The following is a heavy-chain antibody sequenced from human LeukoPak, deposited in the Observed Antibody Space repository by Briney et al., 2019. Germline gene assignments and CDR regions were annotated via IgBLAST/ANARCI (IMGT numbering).Heavy chain of an antibody. CDR1: GFTFSSYA. J-gene: IGHJ5*02. Sequence: GGSLRLSCAASGFTFSSYAMSWVRQAPGKGLEWVSAISGSGGSTYYADSVKGRFTISRDNSKNTLYLQMNSLRAEDTAVYYCAKESQQQWLVPPWFDPWGQGTLVTVSS. CDR3: AKESQQQWLVPPWFDP. V-gene: IGHV3-23*01. D-gene: IGHD6-19*01. CDR2: ISGSGGST.